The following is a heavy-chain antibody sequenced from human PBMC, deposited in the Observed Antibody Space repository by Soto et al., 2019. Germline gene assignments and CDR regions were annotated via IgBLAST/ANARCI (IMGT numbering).Heavy chain of an antibody. CDR3: ARAPAPFYGDYASVYFDY. CDR2: ISAYNGNT. J-gene: IGHJ4*02. D-gene: IGHD4-17*01. V-gene: IGHV1-18*01. CDR1: GYTFTSYG. Sequence: ASVKVSCKASGYTFTSYGISWVRQAPGQGLEWMGWISAYNGNTNYAQKLQGRVTMTTDTSTSTAYMELRSLRSDDTAVYYCARAPAPFYGDYASVYFDYWGQGTLVTVSS.